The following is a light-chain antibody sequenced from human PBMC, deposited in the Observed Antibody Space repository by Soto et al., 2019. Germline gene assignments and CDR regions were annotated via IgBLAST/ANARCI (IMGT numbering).Light chain of an antibody. CDR1: SSNIGSEA. CDR3: AAWDYSLNGPV. V-gene: IGLV1-44*01. J-gene: IGLJ3*02. Sequence: QSVLTQPPSASGTPGQRVTISCSGSSSNIGSEAVNWYQQLPGTAPKLLIYGNNQRPSGVPDRFSGSKSGTSASLAISGLQSEDEADYYCAAWDYSLNGPVFGGGTKLTVL. CDR2: GNN.